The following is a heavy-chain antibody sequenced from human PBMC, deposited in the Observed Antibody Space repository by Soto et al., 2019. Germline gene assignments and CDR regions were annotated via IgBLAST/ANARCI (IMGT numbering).Heavy chain of an antibody. CDR2: VSPPFRTS. CDR3: ARVLYYGSGGYSPYGMAV. CDR1: GVSFNNNG. V-gene: IGHV1-69*01. Sequence: QVQLVQSGAEVKKPGSSVKVSCKTSGVSFNNNGIGWVRQAPGHGLEWMGGVSPPFRTSNYARKFQGRISITSDASTGTVNMELSSLTSEDTAQYYCARVLYYGSGGYSPYGMAVWGQGTTVTVSS. J-gene: IGHJ6*02. D-gene: IGHD3-10*01.